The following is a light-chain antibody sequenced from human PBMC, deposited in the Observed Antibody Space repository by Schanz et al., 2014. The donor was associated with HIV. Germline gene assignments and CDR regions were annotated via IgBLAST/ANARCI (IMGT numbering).Light chain of an antibody. Sequence: QSVLTQSPSASASLGASVKLTCTLSSGHSTYVVAWHQQQPQKAPRFLMSLNRDGAHIKGDGIPDRFSGSSSGADRYLIISSLQSEDAADYYCQTWGTGVGVFGTGTKLTVL. V-gene: IGLV4-69*01. CDR2: LNRDGAH. CDR1: SGHSTYV. CDR3: QTWGTGVGV. J-gene: IGLJ1*01.